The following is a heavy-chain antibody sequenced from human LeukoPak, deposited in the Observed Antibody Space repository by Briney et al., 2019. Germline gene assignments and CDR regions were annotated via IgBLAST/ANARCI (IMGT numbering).Heavy chain of an antibody. Sequence: GGSLRLSCAASGFTVSIYYISWVRQAPRKGLEWVSLIYSGGSSNYADSVKGRFTISRDNAKNTLYLQMNSLRAEDTGVYYCARSNQADDYWGQGTLVTVSS. D-gene: IGHD1-14*01. CDR1: GFTVSIYY. V-gene: IGHV3-53*01. CDR2: IYSGGSS. CDR3: ARSNQADDY. J-gene: IGHJ4*02.